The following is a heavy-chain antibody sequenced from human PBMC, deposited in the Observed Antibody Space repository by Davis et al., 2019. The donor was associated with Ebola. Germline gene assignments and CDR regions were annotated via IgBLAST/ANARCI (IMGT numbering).Heavy chain of an antibody. J-gene: IGHJ6*02. V-gene: IGHV3-30*18. D-gene: IGHD1-26*01. CDR2: ISYDGSNK. CDR1: GFTFSSYG. CDR3: AKDRRERPSRGMDV. Sequence: PGGSLSLSCAASGFTFSSYGMHWVRQAPGKGLEWVAVISYDGSNKYYADSVKGRFTISRDNSKNTLYLQMNSLRAEDTAVYYCAKDRRERPSRGMDVWGQGTTVTVSS.